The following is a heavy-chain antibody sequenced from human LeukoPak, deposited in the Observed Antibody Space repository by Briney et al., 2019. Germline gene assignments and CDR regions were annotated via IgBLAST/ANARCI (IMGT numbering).Heavy chain of an antibody. CDR2: IYSDSST. Sequence: PGGSLRLSCAASELTVSSNCMTWVRQAPGKGLEWVSFIYSDSSTYYADSVRGRFTISRDNSKNTLYLQMNSLRAEDTAVYYCARRAGIYSHPYDHWGQGTLVTVSS. CDR1: ELTVSSNC. D-gene: IGHD1-14*01. V-gene: IGHV3-53*01. CDR3: ARRAGIYSHPYDH. J-gene: IGHJ4*02.